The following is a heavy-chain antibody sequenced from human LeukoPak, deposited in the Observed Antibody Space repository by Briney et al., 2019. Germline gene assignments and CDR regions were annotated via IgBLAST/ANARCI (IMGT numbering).Heavy chain of an antibody. V-gene: IGHV1-2*02. CDR3: ARGAYSYYYYMDV. J-gene: IGHJ6*03. Sequence: GASVKVSCKASGYTFTGYYMHWVRQAPGQGLEWMGWINPNSGGTNYAQKFQGSVTMTRDTSISTAYTELSRLRSDDTAVYYCARGAYSYYYYMDVWGKGTTVTVSS. CDR1: GYTFTGYY. CDR2: INPNSGGT.